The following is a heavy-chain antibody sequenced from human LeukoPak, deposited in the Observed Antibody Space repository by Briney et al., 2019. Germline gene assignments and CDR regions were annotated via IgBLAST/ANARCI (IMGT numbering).Heavy chain of an antibody. CDR3: ARSRINYGDYYYFGMDV. J-gene: IGHJ6*02. D-gene: IGHD4-17*01. Sequence: GGSLRLSCAASGFTFTDYFSDYFMTWIRQAPGKGLEWISYVSNRGTTIFYAGSVKGRFTSSRGNSKNSVYLRMNNLRAEDTAVYYCARSRINYGDYYYFGMDVWGQGTTVTVSS. V-gene: IGHV3-11*01. CDR1: GFTFTDYFSDYF. CDR2: VSNRGTTI.